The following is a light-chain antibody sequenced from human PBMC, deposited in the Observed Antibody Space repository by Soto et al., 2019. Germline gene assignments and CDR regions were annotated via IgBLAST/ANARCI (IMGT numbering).Light chain of an antibody. CDR2: DAS. V-gene: IGKV3-11*01. CDR3: QQRSNWLT. J-gene: IGKJ4*01. CDR1: QSVSSY. Sequence: EIVLTQSPATLSLSPGERATLSCRASQSVSSYFAWYQQKPGQAPRLLIYDASNRATGIPGRCSGSGSGTYFTLTISSLEPEDFAVYYRQQRSNWLTFGGGTKVDIK.